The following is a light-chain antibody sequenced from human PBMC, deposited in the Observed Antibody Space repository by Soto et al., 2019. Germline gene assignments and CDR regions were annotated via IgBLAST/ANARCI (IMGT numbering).Light chain of an antibody. V-gene: IGKV4-1*01. CDR3: QQSFSRVT. CDR1: QSVLYSSNNKNY. CDR2: WAS. Sequence: DIVMTQSPDSLAVSLGERATINCKSSQSVLYSSNNKNYLAWFQQKPGQPPKLLIYWASTRESGVPDRFSGSGSGTDFTLTISSLQAEDVAVYYCQQSFSRVTFGGGTKVEIK. J-gene: IGKJ4*01.